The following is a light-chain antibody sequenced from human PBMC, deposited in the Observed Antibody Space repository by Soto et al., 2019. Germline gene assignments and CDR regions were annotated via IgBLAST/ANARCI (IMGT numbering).Light chain of an antibody. CDR3: SSYAATVYV. V-gene: IGLV2-8*01. Sequence: QCALTQPPSASGSPGQSVTISCTGTSSDVGGYNFVSWFQQHPGKVPKLIMYEVSKRPSGVPDRFSGSKSGNTASLTVSGLQADDEADYYCSSYAATVYVFGTGTKVTVL. CDR1: SSDVGGYNF. J-gene: IGLJ1*01. CDR2: EVS.